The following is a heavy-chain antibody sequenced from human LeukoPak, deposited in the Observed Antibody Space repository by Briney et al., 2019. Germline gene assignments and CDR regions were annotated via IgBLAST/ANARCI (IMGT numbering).Heavy chain of an antibody. CDR3: ARKFPPDY. Sequence: ASVKVSCKASGYTFTDYYMHWVRQAPGQGLEWMGWIYPNSGGTNYAQRFQGRVTMTRDTSITTAYMELSRLTSDDTALYYCARKFPPDYWGQGTLVTVSS. CDR2: IYPNSGGT. V-gene: IGHV1-2*02. J-gene: IGHJ4*02. CDR1: GYTFTDYY.